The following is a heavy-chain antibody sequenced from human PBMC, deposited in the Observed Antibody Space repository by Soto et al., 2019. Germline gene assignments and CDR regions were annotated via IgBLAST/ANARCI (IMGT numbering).Heavy chain of an antibody. D-gene: IGHD2-2*01. CDR2: ISFDGSNK. J-gene: IGHJ4*02. Sequence: GGSLRLSCAASGFTFSSYGMHWLRQAPGKGLEWVTVISFDGSNKYYADSVKGRFTISRDNSRNTLYLQMNGLRAEDTAVYYCVKERMEQYQLLPFFDYWGQGTLVTVSS. V-gene: IGHV3-30*18. CDR1: GFTFSSYG. CDR3: VKERMEQYQLLPFFDY.